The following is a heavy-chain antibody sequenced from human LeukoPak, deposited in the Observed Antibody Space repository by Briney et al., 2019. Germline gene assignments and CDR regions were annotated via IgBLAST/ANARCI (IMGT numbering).Heavy chain of an antibody. CDR3: ARDASGESWFDP. J-gene: IGHJ5*02. CDR1: GGSISSYY. D-gene: IGHD4-17*01. CDR2: IYTSGST. Sequence: PSETLSLTCTVSGGSISSYYWSWIRQPAGKGLEWIGRIYTSGSTNYNPSPKRRATMSVDTSKNQFTRKLSAVTAADTAVYYCARDASGESWFDPWGQGTLVTVSS. V-gene: IGHV4-4*07.